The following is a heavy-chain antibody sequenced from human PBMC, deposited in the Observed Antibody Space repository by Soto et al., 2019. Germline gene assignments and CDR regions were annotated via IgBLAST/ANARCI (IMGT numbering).Heavy chain of an antibody. D-gene: IGHD2-15*01. CDR3: DSNLGSCRSGTCYRERCDP. CDR2: VRGDNGHT. V-gene: IGHV1-18*01. Sequence: QVQLVQSGAEVKKPGASVKVSCKASGYTFTTHGISWVRQVPGQWLEWMGWVRGDNGHTNCAQRLQGRGTMTTDTSTKTANMKPRSQRYDDTAVYYCDSNLGSCRSGTCYRERCDPWGQGTLVTVSS. J-gene: IGHJ5*02. CDR1: GYTFTTHG.